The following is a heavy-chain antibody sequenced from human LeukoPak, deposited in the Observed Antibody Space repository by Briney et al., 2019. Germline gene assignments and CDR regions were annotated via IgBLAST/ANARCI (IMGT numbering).Heavy chain of an antibody. D-gene: IGHD6-19*01. CDR1: GYAFTSYG. J-gene: IGHJ6*03. V-gene: IGHV1-18*01. CDR2: ISGYNGNT. CDR3: ARDRGWYKVYYYMDV. Sequence: GASVKVSCKASGYAFTSYGISWVRQAPGQGLEWMGWISGYNGNTNYAQKVQGRVTMTTDTSTSTAYMELRSLRSDDTAVYYCARDRGWYKVYYYMDVWGKGTRSPSP.